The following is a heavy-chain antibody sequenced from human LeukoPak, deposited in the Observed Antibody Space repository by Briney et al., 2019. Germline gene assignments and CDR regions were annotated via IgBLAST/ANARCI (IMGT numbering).Heavy chain of an antibody. V-gene: IGHV3-48*01. CDR3: ARDWRHTVRGAFDI. D-gene: IGHD4-11*01. J-gene: IGHJ3*02. CDR2: ISSSSSTI. Sequence: PGGSLRLSCAASGFTFSSYSMNWVRQAPGKGLEWVSYISSSSSTIYYADSVKGRFTISRDNAKNSLYLQMNSLRAEDTAVYYCARDWRHTVRGAFDIWGQGTMVTVSS. CDR1: GFTFSSYS.